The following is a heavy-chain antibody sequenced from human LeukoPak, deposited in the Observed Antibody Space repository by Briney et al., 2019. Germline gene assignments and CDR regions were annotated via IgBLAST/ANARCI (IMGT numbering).Heavy chain of an antibody. Sequence: PGGSLRLSCAASGFTVSSNYMSWVRQAPGKGLEWVSVIYSGGSPYYAGSVKGRFTISKDNSKNTLYLQMNSLRAEDTAVYYCARDYGDYKSDAFDIWGQGTMVSVSS. D-gene: IGHD4-17*01. V-gene: IGHV3-53*01. CDR1: GFTVSSNY. J-gene: IGHJ3*02. CDR3: ARDYGDYKSDAFDI. CDR2: IYSGGSP.